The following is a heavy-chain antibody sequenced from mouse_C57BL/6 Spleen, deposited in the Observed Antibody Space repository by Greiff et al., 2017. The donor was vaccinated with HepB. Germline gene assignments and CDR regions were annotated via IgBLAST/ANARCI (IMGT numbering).Heavy chain of an antibody. V-gene: IGHV1-81*01. CDR1: GYTFTSYG. J-gene: IGHJ2*01. Sequence: VQLQQSGAELARPGASVKLSCKASGYTFTSYGISWVKQRTGQGLEWIGEIYPRSGNTYYNEKFKGKATLTADKSSSTAYMELRSLTSEDSAVYFCATLITTVVAKNYFDYWSQGTTLTVSS. CDR2: IYPRSGNT. CDR3: ATLITTVVAKNYFDY. D-gene: IGHD1-1*01.